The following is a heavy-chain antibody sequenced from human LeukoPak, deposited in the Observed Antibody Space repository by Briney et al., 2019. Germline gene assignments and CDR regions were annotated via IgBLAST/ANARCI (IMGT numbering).Heavy chain of an antibody. Sequence: SETLSLTCAVSGGSISSSNWWSWVRQPPGKGLEWIGEIYHSGSTNYNPSLKSRVTISVDTSKNQFSLKLSSVTAADTAVYYCARIPYYYDSSGYYSNDAFDIWGQGTMVTVSS. J-gene: IGHJ3*02. V-gene: IGHV4-4*02. D-gene: IGHD3-22*01. CDR3: ARIPYYYDSSGYYSNDAFDI. CDR2: IYHSGST. CDR1: GGSISSSNW.